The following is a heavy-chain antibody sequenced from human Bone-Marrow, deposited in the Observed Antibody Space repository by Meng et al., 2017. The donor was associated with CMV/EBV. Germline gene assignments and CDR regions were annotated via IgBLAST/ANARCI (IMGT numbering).Heavy chain of an antibody. V-gene: IGHV3-15*01. CDR2: IKSKTDGGTT. J-gene: IGHJ6*02. D-gene: IGHD3-3*01. CDR3: TTAPYDFWSGGGWGERYYYGMDV. Sequence: GESLKISCAASGCTFSNAWMSWVRQAPGKGLEWVGRIKSKTDGGTTDYAAPVKGRFTISRDDSKNTQYLQMNSLKTEDTAVYYCTTAPYDFWSGGGWGERYYYGMDVWGQGTTVTVSS. CDR1: GCTFSNAW.